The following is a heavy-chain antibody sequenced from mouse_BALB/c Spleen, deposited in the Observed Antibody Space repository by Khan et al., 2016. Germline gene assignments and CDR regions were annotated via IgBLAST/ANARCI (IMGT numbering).Heavy chain of an antibody. CDR3: ARSSYGSSWFAY. V-gene: IGHV1S132*01. CDR2: IFPGTGTT. D-gene: IGHD1-1*01. J-gene: IGHJ3*01. Sequence: VQLQQSGAELVKPGASVKLSCKTSGYTFTSYWIQWVKQRPGQGLGWIGEIFPGTGTTYYNEKFKGKATLTIDTSSSTAYMQLSSLTSEDSAVYFCARSSYGSSWFAYWGQGTLVTVSA. CDR1: GYTFTSYW.